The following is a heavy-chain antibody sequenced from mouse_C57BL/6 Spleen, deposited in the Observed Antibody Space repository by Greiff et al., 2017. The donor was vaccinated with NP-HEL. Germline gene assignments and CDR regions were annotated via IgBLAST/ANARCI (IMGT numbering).Heavy chain of an antibody. J-gene: IGHJ1*03. D-gene: IGHD1-1*01. V-gene: IGHV5-4*01. CDR3: ARDRGYYGSSYWYFDV. CDR2: ISDGGSYT. Sequence: EVKLMESGGGLVKPGGSLKLSCAASGFTFSSYAMSWVRQTPEKRLEWVATISDGGSYTYYPDNVKGRFTISRDNAKNNLYLQMSHLKSEDTAMYYCARDRGYYGSSYWYFDVWGTGTTVTVSS. CDR1: GFTFSSYA.